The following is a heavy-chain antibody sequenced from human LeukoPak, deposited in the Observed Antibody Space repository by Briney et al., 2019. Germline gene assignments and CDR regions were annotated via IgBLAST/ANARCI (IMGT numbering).Heavy chain of an antibody. CDR1: GFTFSDYY. D-gene: IGHD3-10*01. V-gene: IGHV3-11*01. CDR2: ISSSGSTI. CDR3: ARSPGGASGPDAERQAYYYYYGMDV. J-gene: IGHJ6*02. Sequence: PGGSLRLSCAASGFTFSDYYMSWIRQAPGKGLEWVSYISSSGSTIYYADSVKGRFTISRDNAKNSLYLQMNSLRAEDTAVYYCARSPGGASGPDAERQAYYYYYGMDVWGQGTTVTVSS.